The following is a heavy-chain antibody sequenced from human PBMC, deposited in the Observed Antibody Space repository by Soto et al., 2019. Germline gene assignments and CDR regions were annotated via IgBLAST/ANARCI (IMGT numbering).Heavy chain of an antibody. CDR2: IWYDGSNK. CDR3: AREDIVVVPAAISAFDI. V-gene: IGHV3-33*01. D-gene: IGHD2-2*01. J-gene: IGHJ3*02. CDR1: GFTFSSYG. Sequence: PGGSLRLSCAASGFTFSSYGMHWVRQAPGKGLEWVAVIWYDGSNKYYADSVKGRFTISRDNSKNTLYLQMNSLRAEDTAVYYCAREDIVVVPAAISAFDIWGQGTMVTVSS.